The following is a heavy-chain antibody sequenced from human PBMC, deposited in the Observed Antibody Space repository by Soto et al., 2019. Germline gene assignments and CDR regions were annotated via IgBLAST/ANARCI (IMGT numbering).Heavy chain of an antibody. D-gene: IGHD3-3*01. CDR2: IYPGDSDT. CDR1: GYSFTSYW. J-gene: IGHJ4*02. Sequence: GESLKISCKGSGYSFTSYWIGWVRQMPGKGLEWMGIIYPGDSDTRYSPSFQGQVTISADKSISTAYLQWSSLKASDTAMYYCARQRYSRAIRFLEWLPKYYSDYWGQGTLVTVSS. V-gene: IGHV5-51*01. CDR3: ARQRYSRAIRFLEWLPKYYSDY.